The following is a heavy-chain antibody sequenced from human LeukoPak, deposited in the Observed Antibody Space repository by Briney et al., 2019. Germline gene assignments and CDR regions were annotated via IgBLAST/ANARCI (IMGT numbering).Heavy chain of an antibody. Sequence: SQTLSLACTVSGGSISSGDYYWSWIRQPPGKGLEWIGYIYYSGSTYYNPSLKSRVTISVDTSKNQFSLKLSSVTAADTAVYYCARDGDRDGYNCWGQGTLVTVSS. CDR3: ARDGDRDGYNC. D-gene: IGHD5-24*01. CDR2: IYYSGST. CDR1: GGSISSGDYY. J-gene: IGHJ4*02. V-gene: IGHV4-30-4*01.